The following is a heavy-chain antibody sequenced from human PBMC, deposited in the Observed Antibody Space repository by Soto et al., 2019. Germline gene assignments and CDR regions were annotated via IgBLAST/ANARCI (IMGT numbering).Heavy chain of an antibody. CDR2: IDHDGPT. Sequence: EVQLVESGGGLVQPGGSLRLSCAGSGFTFSNYWMHWVRQAPGKWLEWVSRIDHDGPTDYADSVRGRFTISRDNAENTLYLQMNSLRTEDTAVYYCVRDSHGDYWGQGTLVTVSS. CDR1: GFTFSNYW. CDR3: VRDSHGDY. V-gene: IGHV3-74*01. J-gene: IGHJ4*02.